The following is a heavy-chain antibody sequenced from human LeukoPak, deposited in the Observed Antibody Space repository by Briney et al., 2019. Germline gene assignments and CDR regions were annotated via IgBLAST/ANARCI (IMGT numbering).Heavy chain of an antibody. CDR1: GNTFTSYY. J-gene: IGHJ4*02. CDR2: INSSGGST. Sequence: ASVKVSCKASGNTFTSYYMHWVRQAPGQGLEWMGIINSSGGSTSYAQKFQGRVTMTRDTSASTVYMELSSLRSEDTAVYYCARAGVAVAGFDYWGQGTLVTVSS. V-gene: IGHV1-46*01. D-gene: IGHD6-19*01. CDR3: ARAGVAVAGFDY.